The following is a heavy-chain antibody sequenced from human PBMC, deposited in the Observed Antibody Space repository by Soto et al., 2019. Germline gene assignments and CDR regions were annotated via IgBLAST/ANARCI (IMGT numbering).Heavy chain of an antibody. CDR3: ARDTGLAPTVWGY. J-gene: IGHJ4*03. CDR2: VYHSGST. D-gene: IGHD7-27*01. Sequence: QVQLQESGPGLVKPSQTLSLTCSVSGDSIRGGGHYWNWIRQFPGKGLEWIGYVYHSGSTHYNPSLRGRLTISIDTSKNQVSLRLISVTAADTALYYCARDTGLAPTVWGYWGHGTQVTVSS. V-gene: IGHV4-31*03. CDR1: GDSIRGGGHY.